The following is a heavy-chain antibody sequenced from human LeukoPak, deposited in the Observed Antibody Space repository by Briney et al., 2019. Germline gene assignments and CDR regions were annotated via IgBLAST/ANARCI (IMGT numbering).Heavy chain of an antibody. V-gene: IGHV1-46*01. J-gene: IGHJ4*02. Sequence: ASVKVSCKASGYTFTTYYIHWVRQAPGQGLEWMGIINPSDDSTSYAQKFQGRVTMTRDPSTSTVYMELSSLRSEDTAVYYCARPLGAFGSGSYRPFDYWGQGTLVIVSS. CDR1: GYTFTTYY. CDR2: INPSDDST. CDR3: ARPLGAFGSGSYRPFDY. D-gene: IGHD3-10*01.